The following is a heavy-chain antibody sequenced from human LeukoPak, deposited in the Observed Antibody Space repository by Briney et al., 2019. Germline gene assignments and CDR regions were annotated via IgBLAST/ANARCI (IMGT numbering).Heavy chain of an antibody. CDR2: ISYDGSNK. V-gene: IGHV3-30*04. J-gene: IGHJ4*02. Sequence: GGSLRLSCAASGFTFSSYAMHWVRQAPGKGLEWVAVISYDGSNKYYADSEKRRFTISRHHSKNTLYLQMNSLRGEDTVVYYCARDGGSGLECWGQGTLVTVSS. D-gene: IGHD3-10*01. CDR3: ARDGGSGLEC. CDR1: GFTFSSYA.